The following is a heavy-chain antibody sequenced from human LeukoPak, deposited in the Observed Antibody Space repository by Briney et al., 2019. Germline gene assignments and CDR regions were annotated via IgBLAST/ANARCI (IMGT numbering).Heavy chain of an antibody. CDR1: GYTFTGYY. CDR3: ARDGIAVAGMGAFDI. Sequence: GASVKVSCKASGYTFTGYYMHWVRQAPGQGLEWMGWINPNSGGTNYAQKFQGRVTMTRDTSISTAYMELSRLRSDDTAVYYCARDGIAVAGMGAFDIWGQGTMVTVSS. V-gene: IGHV1-2*02. J-gene: IGHJ3*02. D-gene: IGHD6-19*01. CDR2: INPNSGGT.